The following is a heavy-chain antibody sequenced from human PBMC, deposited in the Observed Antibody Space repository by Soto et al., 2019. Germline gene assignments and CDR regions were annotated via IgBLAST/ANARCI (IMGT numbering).Heavy chain of an antibody. J-gene: IGHJ4*02. Sequence: PGGSLRLSCAASGFTFSSYGMNWVRQAPGKGLEWVSSISSGSDYIYYADSVKGRFTISRDNDKNSLYLQMNSLRAEDTAVYYCARPNPGNQYGSRSYDYWGQGTLVTVSS. D-gene: IGHD3-10*01. CDR2: ISSGSDYI. CDR3: ARPNPGNQYGSRSYDY. CDR1: GFTFSSYG. V-gene: IGHV3-21*01.